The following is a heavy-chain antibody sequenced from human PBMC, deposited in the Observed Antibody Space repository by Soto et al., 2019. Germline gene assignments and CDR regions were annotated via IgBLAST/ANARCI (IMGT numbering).Heavy chain of an antibody. CDR1: GGSISGYY. Sequence: SETLPLTCTVSGGSISGYYWSWIRQPPGKGLEWIGYIYYSGSTNYNPSLKSRVTISVDTSKNQFSLKLSSVTAADTAVYYCARDVSIFGVVSDAFDIWGQGTMVTVSS. J-gene: IGHJ3*02. CDR3: ARDVSIFGVVSDAFDI. CDR2: IYYSGST. D-gene: IGHD3-3*01. V-gene: IGHV4-59*01.